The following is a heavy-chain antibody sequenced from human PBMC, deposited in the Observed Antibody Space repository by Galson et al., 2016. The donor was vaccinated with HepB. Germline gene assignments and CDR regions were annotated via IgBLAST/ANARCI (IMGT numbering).Heavy chain of an antibody. CDR1: GFTFSDYD. CDR2: SRSTAETSNSDSGSPT. Sequence: SLRLSCAVSGFTFSDYDMNWVRQAPGKGLEWVSFSRSTAETSNSDSGSPTYYADSVKGRFSVSRDYAKNSLFLQMTGLRVEDTAVYYCARGRWFGELSSATTKYDYWGQGTLVTVSP. J-gene: IGHJ4*02. V-gene: IGHV3-48*03. CDR3: ARGRWFGELSSATTKYDY. D-gene: IGHD3-10*01.